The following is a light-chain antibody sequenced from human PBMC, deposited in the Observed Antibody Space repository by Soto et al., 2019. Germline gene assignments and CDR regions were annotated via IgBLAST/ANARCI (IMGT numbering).Light chain of an antibody. J-gene: IGKJ2*01. CDR1: RSISRY. CDR2: GAS. V-gene: IGKV1-39*01. CDR3: QESYSSPYF. Sequence: DIRLTQSPASLSASVGDRVSITCRTSRSISRYLNWYQQKLGKAPKLLIYGASTLQGGVPSRFSGTGSGTDFTLTISGLQPEDFATYYCQESYSSPYFFGQGTKLEMK.